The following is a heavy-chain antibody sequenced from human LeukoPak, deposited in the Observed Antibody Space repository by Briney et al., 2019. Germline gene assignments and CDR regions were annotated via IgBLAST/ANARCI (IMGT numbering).Heavy chain of an antibody. CDR1: GGSISSSSYY. V-gene: IGHV4-39*02. J-gene: IGHJ4*02. Sequence: SETLSLTCTVSGGSISSSSYYWGWIRQPPGKGLEWIGSIYHSGSTYYNPSLKSRVTISIDTSKNQFSLKLRSVTAADTAVYYCARDKGDGDFDYWGQGTLVTVSS. D-gene: IGHD4-17*01. CDR2: IYHSGST. CDR3: ARDKGDGDFDY.